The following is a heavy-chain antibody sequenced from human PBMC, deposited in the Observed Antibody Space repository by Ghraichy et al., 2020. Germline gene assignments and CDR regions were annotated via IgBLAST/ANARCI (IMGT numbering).Heavy chain of an antibody. D-gene: IGHD3-16*01. J-gene: IGHJ4*02. CDR3: ARGDDGGPDS. Sequence: GGSLRLSCTGSGFPFSRYGMHWVRRAPGKGLEWVALKSPDKETKFYADSVRGRFTISRDDSKSTLFLRMNNLRPDDTGMYYCARGDDGGPDSWGPGTLVIVSS. CDR1: GFPFSRYG. V-gene: IGHV3-30*03. CDR2: KSPDKETK.